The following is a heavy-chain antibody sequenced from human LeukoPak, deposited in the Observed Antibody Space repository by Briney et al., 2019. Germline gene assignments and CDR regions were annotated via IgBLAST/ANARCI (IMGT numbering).Heavy chain of an antibody. D-gene: IGHD6-13*01. V-gene: IGHV3-20*04. CDR2: INWNGYSR. CDR1: GFTFSSYS. CDR3: ARDPRAAAGLYYMDV. Sequence: RAGGSLRLSCAASGFTFSSYSMNWVRQAPGKGLEWVSGINWNGYSRGYIDSVKGRFTNSRDNAKNSLYLEMHSLRGDDTAVYYCARDPRAAAGLYYMDVWGKGTTVTVSS. J-gene: IGHJ6*03.